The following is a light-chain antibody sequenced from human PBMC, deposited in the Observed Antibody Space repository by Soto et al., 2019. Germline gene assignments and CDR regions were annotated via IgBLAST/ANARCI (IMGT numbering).Light chain of an antibody. CDR1: SSDVGGYNY. CDR3: KSYTSSRTWV. V-gene: IGLV2-14*01. Sequence: LTQPASVSGSPGQSITISCTGTSSDVGGYNYVSWYQQHPGKAPKLLIYEVSNRPSGVSNRFSGSKSGNTASLTISGLQAEDEADYYCKSYTSSRTWVFGGGTKVTVL. CDR2: EVS. J-gene: IGLJ3*02.